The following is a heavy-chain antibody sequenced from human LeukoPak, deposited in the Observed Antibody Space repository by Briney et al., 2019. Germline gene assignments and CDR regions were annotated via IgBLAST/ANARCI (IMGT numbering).Heavy chain of an antibody. CDR1: GFTVSSNY. Sequence: PGGSLRLSCAASGFTVSSNYMSWVRQAPGKGLEWVSVIYSGGSTYYADSVKGRFTISRDNSKNTLYLQMNSLRAEDTAVYYCARTYGSGSCSYYGMDVWGKGTTVTVSS. CDR3: ARTYGSGSCSYYGMDV. J-gene: IGHJ6*04. D-gene: IGHD3-10*01. V-gene: IGHV3-53*01. CDR2: IYSGGST.